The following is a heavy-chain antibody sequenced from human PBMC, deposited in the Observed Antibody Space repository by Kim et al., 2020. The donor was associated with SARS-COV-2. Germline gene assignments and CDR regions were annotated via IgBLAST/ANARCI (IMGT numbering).Heavy chain of an antibody. CDR3: ARGGVQLWFDY. J-gene: IGHJ4*02. CDR2: VNAGNGDT. D-gene: IGHD5-18*01. CDR1: GYTFTTYA. V-gene: IGHV1-3*01. Sequence: ASVKVSCKGSGYTFTTYAIHWVRQAPGQSLEWMGWVNAGNGDTKYSQKFQGRVTISRDTSANTAYMELSSLRSEDTAVYYCARGGVQLWFDYWGQGTLVTVSS.